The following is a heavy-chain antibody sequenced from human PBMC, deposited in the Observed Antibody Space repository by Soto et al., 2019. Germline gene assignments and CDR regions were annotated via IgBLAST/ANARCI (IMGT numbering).Heavy chain of an antibody. Sequence: ASVKVSCKVSGYTLTELSMHWVRQAPGKRVEWKGDFDPEYGETIYAQKFQGRVTMTEDTSTDTAYMGLSSLRSEDTAVYYCATYDFWSGYRGGYYYYMDVWGKGTTVTVSS. D-gene: IGHD3-3*01. V-gene: IGHV1-24*01. J-gene: IGHJ6*03. CDR2: FDPEYGET. CDR3: ATYDFWSGYRGGYYYYMDV. CDR1: GYTLTELS.